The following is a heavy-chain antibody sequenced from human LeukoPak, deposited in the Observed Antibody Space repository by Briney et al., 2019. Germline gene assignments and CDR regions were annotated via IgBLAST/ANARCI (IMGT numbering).Heavy chain of an antibody. J-gene: IGHJ4*02. CDR2: ISFSGSTI. Sequence: GGSLRLSCAASGFTVSDYYMTWIRQAPGKGLDWVSYISFSGSTIYYADSVKGRFIISRDTAKNSLYLQMNSLRAEDTVVYYCVRGMGGGVSNFDYWGQGTLVTVSS. V-gene: IGHV3-11*04. CDR3: VRGMGGGVSNFDY. D-gene: IGHD3-16*01. CDR1: GFTVSDYY.